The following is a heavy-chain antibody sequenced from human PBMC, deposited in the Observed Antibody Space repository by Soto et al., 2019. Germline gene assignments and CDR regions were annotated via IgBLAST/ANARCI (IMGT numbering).Heavy chain of an antibody. Sequence: XSVKVSCKASGYTFTGYYIHWVRQAPGQGLEWMGWINPNSGGTNYAQKFQGRVTMTRDTSISTAYMELSRLRSDDTAVYYCAGNYYDSSGYYYVDYWGQGTLVTVSS. CDR1: GYTFTGYY. CDR2: INPNSGGT. D-gene: IGHD3-22*01. CDR3: AGNYYDSSGYYYVDY. J-gene: IGHJ4*02. V-gene: IGHV1-2*02.